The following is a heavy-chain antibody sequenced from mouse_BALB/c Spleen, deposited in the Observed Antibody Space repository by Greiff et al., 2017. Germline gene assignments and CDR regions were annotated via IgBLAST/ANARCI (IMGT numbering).Heavy chain of an antibody. CDR2: ISSGGSYT. Sequence: DVMLVESGGGLVKPGGSLKLSCAASGFTFSSYAMSWVRQTPEKRLEWVATISSGGSYTYYPDSVKGRFTISRDNAKNTLYLQMSSLRSEDTAMYYCARQTSSSGSSWGYFDYWGQGTTLTVSS. CDR3: ARQTSSSGSSWGYFDY. CDR1: GFTFSSYA. J-gene: IGHJ2*01. D-gene: IGHD1-1*01. V-gene: IGHV5-9-3*01.